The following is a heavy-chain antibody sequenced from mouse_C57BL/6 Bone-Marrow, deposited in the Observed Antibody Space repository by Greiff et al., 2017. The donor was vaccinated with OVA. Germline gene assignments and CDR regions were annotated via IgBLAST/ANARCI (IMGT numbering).Heavy chain of an antibody. J-gene: IGHJ2*01. CDR2: FDPENGDT. D-gene: IGHD2-1*01. CDR1: GFNIKDDY. Sequence: VQLQQSGAELVRPGASVKLSCTASGFNIKDDYMHWVKQRPEQGLEWIGWFDPENGDTEYASKFQGKATITADTSSNTAYLQLSSLTSEDTAVYYCTSYGNFGYWGQGSTLTVSS. CDR3: TSYGNFGY. V-gene: IGHV14-4*01.